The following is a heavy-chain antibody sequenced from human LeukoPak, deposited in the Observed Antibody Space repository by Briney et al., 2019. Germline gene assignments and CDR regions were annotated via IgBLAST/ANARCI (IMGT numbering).Heavy chain of an antibody. J-gene: IGHJ4*02. CDR2: MYFSGRT. Sequence: SETLSLTCTVSGGSMTNYYWSWIRQPAGKGLEWIGRMYFSGRTHYNPSLKSRVTMSVDTSKNQFSLKVSSVTAADTAVYYCARVGSDGSYFDYWAREPWSPSPQ. D-gene: IGHD1-26*01. CDR1: GGSMTNYY. V-gene: IGHV4-4*07. CDR3: ARVGSDGSYFDY.